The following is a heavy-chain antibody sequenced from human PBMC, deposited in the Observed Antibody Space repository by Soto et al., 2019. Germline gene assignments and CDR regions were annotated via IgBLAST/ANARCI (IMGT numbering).Heavy chain of an antibody. CDR3: ARIRAPGIAVAGMGYGMDV. Sequence: SGPTLVNPTETLTLTCTVSGFSLSNARMGVSWIRQPPGKALEWLAHIFSNDEKSYSTSLKSRLTISKDPSKSQVVLTMTNMDPVDTATYYCARIRAPGIAVAGMGYGMDVWGQGTTVTVSS. CDR1: GFSLSNARMG. CDR2: IFSNDEK. D-gene: IGHD6-19*01. J-gene: IGHJ6*02. V-gene: IGHV2-26*01.